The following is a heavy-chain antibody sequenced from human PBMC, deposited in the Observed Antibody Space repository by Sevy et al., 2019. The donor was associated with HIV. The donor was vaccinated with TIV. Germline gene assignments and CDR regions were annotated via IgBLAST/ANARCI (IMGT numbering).Heavy chain of an antibody. V-gene: IGHV1-2*06. CDR3: VRGRNTGSYPY. J-gene: IGHJ4*02. CDR1: GYTFTGFH. CDR2: INPNSGAT. D-gene: IGHD3-9*01. Sequence: ASVKVSCKASGYTFTGFHMHWVRQAPGQGFEWMVRINPNSGATNCSQKFQGRVTMTSDTSINATYMELSGLRSEVTAVYYCVRGRNTGSYPYWGQGALVTVSS.